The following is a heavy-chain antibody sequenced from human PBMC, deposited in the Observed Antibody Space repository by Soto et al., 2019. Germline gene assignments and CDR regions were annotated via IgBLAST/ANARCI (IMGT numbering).Heavy chain of an antibody. CDR3: ARGSMVRGVIDFDY. D-gene: IGHD3-10*01. J-gene: IGHJ4*02. CDR2: IYYSGST. V-gene: IGHV4-31*03. CDR1: GGSISSGGYY. Sequence: QVQLQESGPGLVKPSQTLSLTCTVSGGSISSGGYYWSWIRQHPGKGLEWIGYIYYSGSTYYNPSLKSRVTXXVXTXXNQFSLKLSSVTAADTAVYYCARGSMVRGVIDFDYWGQGTLVTVSS.